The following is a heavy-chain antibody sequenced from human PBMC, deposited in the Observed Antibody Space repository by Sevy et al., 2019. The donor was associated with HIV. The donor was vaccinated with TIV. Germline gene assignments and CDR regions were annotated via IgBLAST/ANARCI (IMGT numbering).Heavy chain of an antibody. J-gene: IGHJ4*02. D-gene: IGHD3-22*01. CDR3: AREPYFFDKSGYFWDY. V-gene: IGHV4-61*01. Sequence: SETLSLTCAVSGVSVTSDTYYWSWIRQPPGKGLEWIGYVYHTGSTNYSPSFKSRVTISIDTSKNQFSLRLFSVAAAETAMYYCAREPYFFDKSGYFWDYWGQGILVTVS. CDR2: VYHTGST. CDR1: GVSVTSDTYY.